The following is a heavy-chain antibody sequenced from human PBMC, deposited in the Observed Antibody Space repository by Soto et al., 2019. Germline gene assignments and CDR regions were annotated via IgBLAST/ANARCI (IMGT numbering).Heavy chain of an antibody. D-gene: IGHD3-22*01. V-gene: IGHV1-69*13. Sequence: GASVKVSCKASGGTFSSYAISWVRQAPGQGLEWMGGIIPIFGTANYAQKFQGRVTITADESTSTAYMELSSLRSEDTAVYYCATSSSGYYGYYFDYWGQGTLVTVSS. CDR1: GGTFSSYA. CDR2: IIPIFGTA. CDR3: ATSSSGYYGYYFDY. J-gene: IGHJ4*02.